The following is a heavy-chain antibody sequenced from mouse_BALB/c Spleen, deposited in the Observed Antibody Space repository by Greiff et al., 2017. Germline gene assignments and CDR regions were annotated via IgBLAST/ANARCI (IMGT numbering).Heavy chain of an antibody. CDR1: GFTFSSFG. J-gene: IGHJ3*01. V-gene: IGHV5-17*02. D-gene: IGHD1-1*01. CDR2: ISSGSSTI. Sequence: EVQLVESGGGLVQPGGSRKLSCAASGFTFSSFGMHWVRQAPEKGLEWVAYISSGSSTIYYADTVKGRFTISRDNPKNTLFLQMTSLRSEDTAMYYCARGENYYGSSPLAYWGQGTLVTVSA. CDR3: ARGENYYGSSPLAY.